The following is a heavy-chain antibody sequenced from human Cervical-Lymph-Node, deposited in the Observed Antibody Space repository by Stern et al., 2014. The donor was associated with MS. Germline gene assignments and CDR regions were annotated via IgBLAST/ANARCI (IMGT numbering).Heavy chain of an antibody. Sequence: EVQLVESGGGLVQPGRSLRLSCAASGFTFGDYAMSWFRQAPGKGLEWVGFIKSPAFGGTTDYAASVKGRFTISRTDSKSTAYLHMSSLKIEDTAIYYCARDPGGYDWPGSYWYFDLWGRGTLVTVSS. CDR1: GFTFGDYA. V-gene: IGHV3-49*03. CDR2: IKSPAFGGTT. CDR3: ARDPGGYDWPGSYWYFDL. J-gene: IGHJ2*01. D-gene: IGHD3-22*01.